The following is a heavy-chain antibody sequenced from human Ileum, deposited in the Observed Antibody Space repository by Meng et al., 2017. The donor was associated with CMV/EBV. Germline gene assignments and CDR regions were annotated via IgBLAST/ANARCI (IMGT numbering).Heavy chain of an antibody. D-gene: IGHD3-3*01. Sequence: GESLKISCAASGIPLSNYWMNWVRQAPGKGLEWVANIRQDGSEKYYVDSVRGRLTISRDNAKNSLYLQMNSLGAEDTAVYYCARTVRFGDGIYGMAVWGQGTMVTVSS. J-gene: IGHJ6*02. CDR2: IRQDGSEK. CDR1: GIPLSNYW. V-gene: IGHV3-7*01. CDR3: ARTVRFGDGIYGMAV.